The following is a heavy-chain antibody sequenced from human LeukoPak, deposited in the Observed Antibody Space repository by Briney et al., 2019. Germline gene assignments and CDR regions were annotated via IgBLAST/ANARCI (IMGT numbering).Heavy chain of an antibody. J-gene: IGHJ4*02. D-gene: IGHD3-3*01. Sequence: SVKVSCKVSGGTFSSYAISWVRQAPGQGLEWMGRIIPILGIANYAQKFQGRVTITADKSTSTAYMELSSLRSEDTAVYYCARDGVDYDFWSGPYYFDYWGQGTLVTVSS. CDR3: ARDGVDYDFWSGPYYFDY. CDR2: IIPILGIA. CDR1: GGTFSSYA. V-gene: IGHV1-69*04.